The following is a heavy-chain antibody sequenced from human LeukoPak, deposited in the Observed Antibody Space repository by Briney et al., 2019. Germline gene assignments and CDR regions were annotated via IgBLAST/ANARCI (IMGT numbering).Heavy chain of an antibody. CDR1: GYSFISYW. CDR3: ARPRTNYYDSGSYEN. Sequence: VESLKISCKGSGYSFISYWITWVRQMPGKGLEWMGRIDPSDSYTNYSPSFQGHVTISADKSISTAYLQWSSLKASDTAMYYCARPRTNYYDSGSYENWGQGTLVTVSS. V-gene: IGHV5-10-1*01. J-gene: IGHJ4*02. D-gene: IGHD3-10*01. CDR2: IDPSDSYT.